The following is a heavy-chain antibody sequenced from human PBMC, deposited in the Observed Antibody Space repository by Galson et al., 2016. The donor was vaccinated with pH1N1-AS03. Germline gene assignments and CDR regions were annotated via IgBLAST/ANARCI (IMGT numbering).Heavy chain of an antibody. CDR3: ARATDFYGNSGYYYYFDD. CDR1: GYTFTKYA. D-gene: IGHD3-22*01. V-gene: IGHV1-3*01. J-gene: IGHJ4*02. CDR2: INVGNGNT. Sequence: SVKVSCKASGYTFTKYAIHWVRQAPGQRPEWMGWINVGNGNTKYSQKFQGRVTITRDSSANTAYMELSRLRPEDTAVYYCARATDFYGNSGYYYYFDDWGQGTLVTVSS.